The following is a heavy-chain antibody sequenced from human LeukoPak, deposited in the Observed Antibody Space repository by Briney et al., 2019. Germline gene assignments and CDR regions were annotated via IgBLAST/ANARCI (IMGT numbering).Heavy chain of an antibody. CDR3: ARSGYYLYYYMDV. V-gene: IGHV3-30*02. D-gene: IGHD3-22*01. CDR1: GFTFSSYG. Sequence: GALRLSCAASGFTFSSYGMHWVRQAPGKGLEWVAFIRYDGSNKYYADSVKGRFTISRDNSKNTLYLQVNSLRAEDTAIYYCARSGYYLYYYMDVWGTGTTVTISS. J-gene: IGHJ6*03. CDR2: IRYDGSNK.